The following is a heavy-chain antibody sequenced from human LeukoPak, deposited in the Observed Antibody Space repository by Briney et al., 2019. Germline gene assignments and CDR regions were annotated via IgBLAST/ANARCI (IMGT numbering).Heavy chain of an antibody. CDR3: ATNPVTTKYFDY. V-gene: IGHV1-46*01. Sequence: ASVKVSCKASGYTFTSYYMHWVRHAPGQGLEWMGIINPSGGSTRYAQKFQGRVTMTRDTSTSTVYMELSSPRSEDTAVYYCATNPVTTKYFDYWGQGALVTVSS. J-gene: IGHJ4*02. CDR1: GYTFTSYY. D-gene: IGHD4-17*01. CDR2: INPSGGST.